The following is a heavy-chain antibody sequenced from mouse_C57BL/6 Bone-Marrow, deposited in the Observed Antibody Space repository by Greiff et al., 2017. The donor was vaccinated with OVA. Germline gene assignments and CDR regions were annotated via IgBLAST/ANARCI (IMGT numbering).Heavy chain of an antibody. D-gene: IGHD1-1*01. CDR2: IYPGDGDT. J-gene: IGHJ3*01. Sequence: QVQLQQSGPELVKPGASVKISCKASGYAFSSSWMNWVKQRPGKGLEWIGRIYPGDGDTNYNGKFKGKATLTADKSSSTAYMQLSSLTSEDSAVYFGARRYGSRGTWFAYWGQGTLVTVSA. CDR1: GYAFSSSW. V-gene: IGHV1-82*01. CDR3: ARRYGSRGTWFAY.